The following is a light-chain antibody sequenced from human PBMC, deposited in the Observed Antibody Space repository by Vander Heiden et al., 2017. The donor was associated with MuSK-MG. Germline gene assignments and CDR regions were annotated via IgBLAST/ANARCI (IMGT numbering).Light chain of an antibody. Sequence: DLVLTQSPDSLAVALGARAAVNSTSSQTILYRSNNKNSLASLRQDPVQPPRLLICWASTRVAGVPDRIRGSGSGTGFTITIVILQVEHVAVYYCQQDDSMPYTFGRGTKLEIK. CDR3: QQDDSMPYT. J-gene: IGKJ2*01. CDR1: QTILYRSNNKNS. V-gene: IGKV4-1*01. CDR2: WAS.